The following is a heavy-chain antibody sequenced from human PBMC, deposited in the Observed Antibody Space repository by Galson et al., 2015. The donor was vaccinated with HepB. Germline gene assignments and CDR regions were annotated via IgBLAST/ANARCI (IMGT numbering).Heavy chain of an antibody. D-gene: IGHD2-15*01. CDR2: ISSGSSTM. Sequence: SLRLSCAASGFTFSNYDMNWVRQAPGKGLEWVSYISSGSSTMFYADSVKGRFTISRDNAKKSLYLQMNSLRDEDTAVYYCAGTRAYCSGGSCYEYYFDYWGQGTLVTVSS. J-gene: IGHJ4*02. CDR1: GFTFSNYD. V-gene: IGHV3-48*02. CDR3: AGTRAYCSGGSCYEYYFDY.